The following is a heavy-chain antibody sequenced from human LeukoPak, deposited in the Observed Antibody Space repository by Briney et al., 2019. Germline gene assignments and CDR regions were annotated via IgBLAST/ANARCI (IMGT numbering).Heavy chain of an antibody. CDR3: ARAGNSGSYYFFGYMDV. CDR1: GYTFTSYY. J-gene: IGHJ6*03. CDR2: INPSGGST. Sequence: GASVKVSCKASGYTFTSYYMHWVRQAPGQGLEWMGIINPSGGSTSYAQKFQGRVTMTRDTSTSTVYMELSSLRSEDTAVYYCARAGNSGSYYFFGYMDVWGTGTTVTVSS. D-gene: IGHD1-26*01. V-gene: IGHV1-46*01.